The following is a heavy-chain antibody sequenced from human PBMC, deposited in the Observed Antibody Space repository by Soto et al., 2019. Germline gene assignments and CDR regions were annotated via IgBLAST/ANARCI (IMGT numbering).Heavy chain of an antibody. CDR3: ATMAVVPAADPAAGYYMDV. CDR1: GYTLTSYD. Sequence: ASVKVSCKASGYTLTSYDINWVRQATGQVLEWMGWMNPNSGNTGYAQKFQGRVTMTRNTSISTAYMELSSLRSEDTAMYYCATMAVVPAADPAAGYYMDVWGKGTTVTVSS. J-gene: IGHJ6*03. V-gene: IGHV1-8*01. D-gene: IGHD2-2*01. CDR2: MNPNSGNT.